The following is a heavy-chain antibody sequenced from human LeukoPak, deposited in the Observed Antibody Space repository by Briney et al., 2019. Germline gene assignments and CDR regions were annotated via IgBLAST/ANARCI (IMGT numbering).Heavy chain of an antibody. V-gene: IGHV1-69*13. D-gene: IGHD3-22*01. CDR3: ARGPITTRSHFDY. Sequence: SVKVSCKASGGTFSSYAINWVRQAPGQGLEWMGGIIPIFGTANYAQKLQGRVTITADESTSTAYMELSSLRSEDTAVYYCARGPITTRSHFDYWGQGTLVTVSS. J-gene: IGHJ4*02. CDR2: IIPIFGTA. CDR1: GGTFSSYA.